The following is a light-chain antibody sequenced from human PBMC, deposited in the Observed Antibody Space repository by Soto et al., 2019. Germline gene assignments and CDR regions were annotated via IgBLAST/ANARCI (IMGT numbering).Light chain of an antibody. V-gene: IGKV4-1*01. CDR1: QSVLYSSNNKNY. J-gene: IGKJ2*01. Sequence: DIVMTQSPDSLAVSLGERATINCKSSQSVLYSSNNKNYLAWYQQKPGQPPKLLIYCASTRESAVPDRFSGSGSGTDFTPTISSLQADDVAVDYCQQYYSTPYTFGQGTKLQIK. CDR3: QQYYSTPYT. CDR2: CAS.